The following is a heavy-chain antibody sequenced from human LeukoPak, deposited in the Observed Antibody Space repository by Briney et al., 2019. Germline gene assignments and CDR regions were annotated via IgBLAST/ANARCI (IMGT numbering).Heavy chain of an antibody. Sequence: GASVKVSCKASGGTFSSYAISWVRQAPGQGLEWMGGIIPIFGTANYAQKFQGRVTITADESTSTAYMELRSLRSDDTAVYYCARTHYDFWSGNPDYWGQGTLVTVSS. CDR3: ARTHYDFWSGNPDY. D-gene: IGHD3-3*01. V-gene: IGHV1-69*01. CDR2: IIPIFGTA. J-gene: IGHJ4*02. CDR1: GGTFSSYA.